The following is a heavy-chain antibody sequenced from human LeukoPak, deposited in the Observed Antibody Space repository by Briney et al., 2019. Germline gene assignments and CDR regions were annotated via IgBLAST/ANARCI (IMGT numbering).Heavy chain of an antibody. CDR2: IKQEGSAK. CDR1: GFTVSSNW. D-gene: IGHD2-15*01. V-gene: IGHV3-7*01. J-gene: IGHJ4*02. Sequence: PGGSRRLSCSDSGFTVSSNWMGCVRHAPRKGLELVDNIKQEGSAKYYVDSVKSRFTISRDNAKNSLYLQMNSLRAEDTAVYYCARGAPRGYCSGGSCYPVREYYFDCWGQGTLVTASS. CDR3: ARGAPRGYCSGGSCYPVREYYFDC.